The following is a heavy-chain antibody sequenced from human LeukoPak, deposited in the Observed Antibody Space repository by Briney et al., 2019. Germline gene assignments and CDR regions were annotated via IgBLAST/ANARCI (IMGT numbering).Heavy chain of an antibody. D-gene: IGHD3-3*01. Sequence: GGSLRLSCAASGFTFSSYSLNWVRQAPGKGLEWVSSISSSSSYIYYADSVKGRFTISRDNAKNSLYLQMNSLRAEDTAVYYCARAQFRDFRVVYNRHNFDYWGQGTLVTVSS. CDR2: ISSSSSYI. CDR3: ARAQFRDFRVVYNRHNFDY. CDR1: GFTFSSYS. V-gene: IGHV3-21*01. J-gene: IGHJ4*02.